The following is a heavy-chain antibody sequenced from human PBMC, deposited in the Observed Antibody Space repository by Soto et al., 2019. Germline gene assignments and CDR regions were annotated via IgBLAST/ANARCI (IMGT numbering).Heavy chain of an antibody. V-gene: IGHV4-39*01. CDR2: IYYSGST. CDR3: ARVDYDSTGYFAVAFDY. D-gene: IGHD3-22*01. CDR1: SGSISSRTYY. J-gene: IGHJ4*02. Sequence: QVQLQESGPGLVKPSETLSLTCTVSSGSISSRTYYWGWIRQPPGKGLEWIGSIYYSGSTYNNPSLKSRVSMSVDTSKNQFSLKLSSVTAADTAVYYCARVDYDSTGYFAVAFDYWGQGTLVTVSS.